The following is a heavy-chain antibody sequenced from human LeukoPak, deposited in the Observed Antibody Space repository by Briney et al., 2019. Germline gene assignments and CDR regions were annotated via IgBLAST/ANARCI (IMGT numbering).Heavy chain of an antibody. CDR2: INHSGST. J-gene: IGHJ5*02. CDR1: GGSLRSSNW. V-gene: IGHV4-4*02. CDR3: ARLITMIVAPEVYWFDP. Sequence: PSETLSLTCAVSGGSLRSSNWWSWVRQPPGKGLEWIGEINHSGSTNYNPSLKSRVTISVDTSKNQFSLKLSSVTAADTAVYYCARLITMIVAPEVYWFDPWGQGTLVTVSS. D-gene: IGHD3-22*01.